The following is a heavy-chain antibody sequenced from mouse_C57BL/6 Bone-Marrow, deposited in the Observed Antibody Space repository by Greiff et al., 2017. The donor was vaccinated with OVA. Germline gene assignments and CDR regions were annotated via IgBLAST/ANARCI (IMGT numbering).Heavy chain of an antibody. CDR3: ASRGELGLRGWYYFDY. V-gene: IGHV1-52*01. CDR2: IDPSDSET. J-gene: IGHJ2*01. CDR1: GYTFTSYW. Sequence: QVQLQQPGAELVRPGSSVKLSCKASGYTFTSYWMHWVKQRPIQGLEWIGNIDPSDSETHYNQKFKDKATLTVDKSSSTAYMQLSRLTSEDSAVYYGASRGELGLRGWYYFDYWGQGTTLTVSS. D-gene: IGHD3-1*01.